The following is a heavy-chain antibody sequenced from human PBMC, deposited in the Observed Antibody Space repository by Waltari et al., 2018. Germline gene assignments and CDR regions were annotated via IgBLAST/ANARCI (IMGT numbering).Heavy chain of an antibody. V-gene: IGHV1-8*03. J-gene: IGHJ4*02. CDR1: GFTFTSSA. Sequence: QLVQSGPEVKKPGTSVKVSCKASGFTFTSSAVQWVRQATGQGLEWMGWMNPNSGNTDYAQKFQGRVTITRNTSISTAYMELSSLRSEDTAVYYCASGGLSVAGYFDYWGQGTLVTVSS. CDR3: ASGGLSVAGYFDY. D-gene: IGHD6-19*01. CDR2: MNPNSGNT.